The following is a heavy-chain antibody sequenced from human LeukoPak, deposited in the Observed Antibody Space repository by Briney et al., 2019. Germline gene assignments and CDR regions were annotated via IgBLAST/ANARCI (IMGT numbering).Heavy chain of an antibody. CDR2: ISAYNGNP. D-gene: IGHD2-8*01. CDR1: GYTFTSYG. J-gene: IGHJ4*02. CDR3: AETHGVP. Sequence: ASVKVSCKASGYTFTSYGISWVRQAPGQGLEWMGWISAYNGNPNYAQKFQGRVTITADESTSTAYMELSSLRSEDTAVYYCAETHGVPWGQGTLVTVSS. V-gene: IGHV1-18*01.